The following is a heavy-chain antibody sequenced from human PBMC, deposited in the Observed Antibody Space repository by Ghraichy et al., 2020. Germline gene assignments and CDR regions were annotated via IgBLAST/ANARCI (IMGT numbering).Heavy chain of an antibody. D-gene: IGHD2-15*01. Sequence: ESLNISCAVYGGSFSGYYWSWIRQPPGKGLEWIGEINHSGSTNYNPSPKSRVTISVDTSKNQFSLKLSSVTAADTAVYYCSRGSDIVVPVDKDWFDPWGQGTLVTVSS. J-gene: IGHJ5*02. CDR1: GGSFSGYY. CDR2: INHSGST. V-gene: IGHV4-34*01. CDR3: SRGSDIVVPVDKDWFDP.